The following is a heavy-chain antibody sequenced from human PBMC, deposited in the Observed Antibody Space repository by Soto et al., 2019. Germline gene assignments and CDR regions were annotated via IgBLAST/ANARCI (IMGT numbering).Heavy chain of an antibody. Sequence: QVQLQESGPGLVKPSQTLSLTCTVSGGSISSGGYYWSWIRQHPGKGLEWIGYIYYSGSTYYNPSLKSRVTLSVDTSKNQFSLKLSSVTAADTAVYYCARLYDFWSGSKYYFDYWGQGTLVTVSS. V-gene: IGHV4-31*03. CDR1: GGSISSGGYY. CDR2: IYYSGST. CDR3: ARLYDFWSGSKYYFDY. J-gene: IGHJ4*02. D-gene: IGHD3-3*01.